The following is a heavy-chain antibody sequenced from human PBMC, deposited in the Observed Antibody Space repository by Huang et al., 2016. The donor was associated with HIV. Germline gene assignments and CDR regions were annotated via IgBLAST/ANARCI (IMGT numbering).Heavy chain of an antibody. V-gene: IGHV1-18*04. Sequence: QVQLVQSGGEVRKHGASVKVSCKASGYSFTFTSHGISWVRQAHGQGLEWMGWSSGNKGNTNDAQKFQGRVTLTIDTPTSTAYMELRILRSDDTAVYYCAGVMSGSWGDPADSWGQGTLVTVSS. CDR2: SSGNKGNT. CDR3: AGVMSGSWGDPADS. J-gene: IGHJ4*02. CDR1: GYSFTFTSHG. D-gene: IGHD1-26*01.